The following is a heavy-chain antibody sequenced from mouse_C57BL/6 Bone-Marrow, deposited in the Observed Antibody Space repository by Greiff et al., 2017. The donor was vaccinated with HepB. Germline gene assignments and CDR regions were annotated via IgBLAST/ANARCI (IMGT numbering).Heavy chain of an antibody. V-gene: IGHV1-82*01. Sequence: QVQLQQSGPELVKPGASVKISCKASGYAFSSCWMNWVKQRPGKGLEWIGRIYPGDGDTNYNGKFKGKATLTADKSSSTAYMQLSSLTSEDSAVYFCALITTVVAFDYWGQGTTLTVSS. CDR1: GYAFSSCW. J-gene: IGHJ2*01. D-gene: IGHD1-1*01. CDR2: IYPGDGDT. CDR3: ALITTVVAFDY.